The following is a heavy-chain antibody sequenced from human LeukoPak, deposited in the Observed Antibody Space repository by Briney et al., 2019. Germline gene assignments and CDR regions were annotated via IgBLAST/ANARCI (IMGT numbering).Heavy chain of an antibody. Sequence: SVKVSCKASGGTFSSYAISWVRQAPGQGLEWMGRIIPIFGTANYAQKFQGRVTITTDESTSTAYMELSSLRSEDTAVYYCARDYYDSSGYSLSDYWGQGTLVTVSS. CDR2: IIPIFGTA. D-gene: IGHD3-22*01. V-gene: IGHV1-69*05. CDR1: GGTFSSYA. J-gene: IGHJ4*02. CDR3: ARDYYDSSGYSLSDY.